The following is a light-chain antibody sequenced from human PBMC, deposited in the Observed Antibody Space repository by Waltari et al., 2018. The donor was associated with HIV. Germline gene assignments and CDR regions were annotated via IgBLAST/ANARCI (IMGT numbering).Light chain of an antibody. CDR3: QSHDSSLSGYV. V-gene: IGLV1-40*01. CDR2: GNS. CDR1: SSHIAAGSH. J-gene: IGLJ1*01. Sequence: QSVLTQPPSVSGAPAQRVTISCTGSSSHIAAGSHVHWYQQLPGTSPKLLIYGNSNRPSGVPDRFSGSKSGTSASLAITGLQAEDEADYYCQSHDSSLSGYVFGTGTKVTVL.